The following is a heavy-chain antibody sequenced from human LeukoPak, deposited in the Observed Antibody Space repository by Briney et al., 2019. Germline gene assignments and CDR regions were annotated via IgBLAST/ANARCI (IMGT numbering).Heavy chain of an antibody. CDR1: GVSFSGYY. D-gene: IGHD6-13*01. CDR2: INHSGST. J-gene: IGHJ5*02. Sequence: SETLSLTCAVYGVSFSGYYWSWIRQPPGKGLEWIGEINHSGSTNYNPSLKSRVTISVDTSKNQFSLKLSSVTAADTAVYYCAREVFSEKEIAAAGTRWFDPWGQGTLVTVPS. CDR3: AREVFSEKEIAAAGTRWFDP. V-gene: IGHV4-34*01.